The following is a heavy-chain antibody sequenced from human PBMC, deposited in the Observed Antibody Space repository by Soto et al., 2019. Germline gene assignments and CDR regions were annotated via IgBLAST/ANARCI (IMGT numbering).Heavy chain of an antibody. Sequence: QVQLVESGGGVVQPGRSLRLSCAASGFTFSSYGMHWVRQAPGKGLEWVAVIWYDGSNKYYADSVKGRFTISRDNSKNTLYLQMNSLRAEDTAVYYCARGRDRDYFDYWGQGTLVTVSS. V-gene: IGHV3-33*01. CDR3: ARGRDRDYFDY. CDR1: GFTFSSYG. D-gene: IGHD3-16*02. CDR2: IWYDGSNK. J-gene: IGHJ4*02.